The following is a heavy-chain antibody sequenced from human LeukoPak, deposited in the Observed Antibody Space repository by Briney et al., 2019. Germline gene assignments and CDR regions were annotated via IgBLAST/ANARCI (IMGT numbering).Heavy chain of an antibody. CDR3: ARGSQPPNFDY. CDR1: GGSISSGGYS. CDR2: IYHSGST. Sequence: SETLSLTCAVSGGSISSGGYSWSWIRQPPGKGLEWVGYIYHSGSTYYNPSLKSRVTISVDRSKNQFSLKLSSVTAADTAVYYCARGSQPPNFDYWGQGTLVTVSS. J-gene: IGHJ4*02. V-gene: IGHV4-30-2*01.